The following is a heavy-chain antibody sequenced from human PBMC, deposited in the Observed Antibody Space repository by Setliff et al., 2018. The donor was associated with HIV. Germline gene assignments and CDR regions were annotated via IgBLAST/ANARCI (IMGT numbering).Heavy chain of an antibody. Sequence: PGGSLRLSCVGSEFTLSTNSMSWVRQAPKKGLEWVSAIGPGGATYYADSVKGRSTISRDDSKNTMYLQMNSLRAEDTAVYYCVRVDRGYCTSTSCRDFDFWGQGTPVTVSS. CDR1: EFTLSTNS. D-gene: IGHD2-2*03. J-gene: IGHJ4*02. CDR2: IGPGGAT. V-gene: IGHV3-23*01. CDR3: VRVDRGYCTSTSCRDFDF.